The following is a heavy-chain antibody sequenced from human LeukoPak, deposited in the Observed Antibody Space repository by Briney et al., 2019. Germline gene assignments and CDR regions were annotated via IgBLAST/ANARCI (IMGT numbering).Heavy chain of an antibody. V-gene: IGHV1-2*02. CDR1: GYIFTGKY. Sequence: GASVNVTPKASGYIFTGKYIHWVRQAPGQGFEWMGWINTDSGGNHYAQKFQASVTMTRDTSISTAYMQLSRLTSDDTAVYYCAREGGVGGVIWGQGALWTVSS. D-gene: IGHD3-3*01. CDR3: AREGGVGGVI. CDR2: INTDSGGN. J-gene: IGHJ1*01.